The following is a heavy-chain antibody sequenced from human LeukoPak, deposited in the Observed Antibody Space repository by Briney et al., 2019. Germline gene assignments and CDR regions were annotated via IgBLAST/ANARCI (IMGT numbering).Heavy chain of an antibody. D-gene: IGHD3-10*01. CDR1: GGTFSSYA. CDR3: ARGGSGSHGYFQH. V-gene: IGHV1-69*04. Sequence: SVKVSCKASGGTFSSYAISWVRQAPGQGLEWMGRIIPILGIANYAQKFQGRVTITADKSTSTAYMELSSLRSEDTAVYYCARGGSGSHGYFQHWGQGTLVTVSS. J-gene: IGHJ1*01. CDR2: IIPILGIA.